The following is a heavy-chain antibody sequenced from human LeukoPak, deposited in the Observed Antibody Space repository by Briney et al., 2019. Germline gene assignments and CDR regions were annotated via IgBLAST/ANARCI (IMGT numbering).Heavy chain of an antibody. D-gene: IGHD5-12*01. V-gene: IGHV3-49*03. J-gene: IGHJ4*02. CDR1: GFTFGDYY. Sequence: GGSLRLSCTGSGFTFGDYYVNWLRQAPGKGPEWVGFIRSQDHGGTTEYAASVKGRFNISRDDSKSIAYLQMNSLRAEDTAVYYCARPYTAYAFDYWGQGTLVTVSS. CDR2: IRSQDHGGTT. CDR3: ARPYTAYAFDY.